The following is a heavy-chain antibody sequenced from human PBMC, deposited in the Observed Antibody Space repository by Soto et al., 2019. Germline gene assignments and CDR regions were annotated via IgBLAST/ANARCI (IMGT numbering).Heavy chain of an antibody. J-gene: IGHJ6*02. D-gene: IGHD2-21*02. CDR1: GFMFSTYL. Sequence: GGSLRLSCTASGFMFSTYLMSWVRQAPGKGLEWVANIRQGGNEKFYVDSVKGRFTISRDNAKKSLYLQMNSLRAEDTAVYYCVGALTYEVTYYYYGMDVWGQGTTVTVSS. CDR3: VGALTYEVTYYYYGMDV. V-gene: IGHV3-7*01. CDR2: IRQGGNEK.